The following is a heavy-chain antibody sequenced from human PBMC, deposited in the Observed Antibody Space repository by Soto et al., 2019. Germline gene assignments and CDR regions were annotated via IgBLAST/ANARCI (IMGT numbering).Heavy chain of an antibody. D-gene: IGHD3-16*01. CDR3: ARDSGVMAYYYYGMDV. CDR2: ISYDGSNK. CDR1: GFTFSSYA. Sequence: GGSVRLSCAASGFTFSSYAMHWVRQAPGKGLEWVAVISYDGSNKYYADSVKGRFTISRDNSKNTLYLQMNSLRAEDTAVYYCARDSGVMAYYYYGMDVWGQGTTVTVSS. J-gene: IGHJ6*02. V-gene: IGHV3-30-3*01.